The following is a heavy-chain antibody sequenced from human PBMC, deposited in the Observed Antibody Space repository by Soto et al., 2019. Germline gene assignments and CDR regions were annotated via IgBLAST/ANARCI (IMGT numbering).Heavy chain of an antibody. J-gene: IGHJ4*02. CDR1: GFTFSSYS. D-gene: IGHD4-17*01. CDR3: ASMGDYGDYGAKYYFDY. CDR2: ISSSSSTI. V-gene: IGHV3-48*02. Sequence: EVQLVESGGGLVQPGGSLRLSCAASGFTFSSYSMSWVRQAPGKGLEWVSYISSSSSTIYYADSVKGRFTISRDNAKNSLYLQMNSLRDEDTAVYYCASMGDYGDYGAKYYFDYWGQGTLVTVSS.